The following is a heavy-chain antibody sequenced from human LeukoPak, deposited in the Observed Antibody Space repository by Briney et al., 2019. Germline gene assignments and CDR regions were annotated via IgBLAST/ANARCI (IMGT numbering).Heavy chain of an antibody. CDR1: GFTFSNYW. D-gene: IGHD4-17*01. J-gene: IGHJ4*02. CDR3: ARHGDYHYNS. Sequence: GGSLRLSCAASGFTFSNYWMTWVRQAPGKGLEWVANIKVDESEKYYVDSVRGRFTISRDNAKNSLYLQMNSLRAEDTAVYYCARHGDYHYNSWGQGTLVTVSS. V-gene: IGHV3-7*05. CDR2: IKVDESEK.